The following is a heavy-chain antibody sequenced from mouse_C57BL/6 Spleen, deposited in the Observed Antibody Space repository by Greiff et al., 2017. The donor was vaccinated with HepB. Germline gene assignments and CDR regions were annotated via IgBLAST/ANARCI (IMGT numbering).Heavy chain of an antibody. CDR1: GYTFTSYG. CDR3: ARPRTGEDYFDY. D-gene: IGHD4-1*01. Sequence: QVQLQQSGAELARPGASVKLSYKASGYTFTSYGISWVKQRTGQGLEWIGEIYPRSGNTYYNEKFKGKATLTADKSSSTAYMELRSLTSEDSAVYFCARPRTGEDYFDYWGQGTTLTVSS. CDR2: IYPRSGNT. V-gene: IGHV1-81*01. J-gene: IGHJ2*01.